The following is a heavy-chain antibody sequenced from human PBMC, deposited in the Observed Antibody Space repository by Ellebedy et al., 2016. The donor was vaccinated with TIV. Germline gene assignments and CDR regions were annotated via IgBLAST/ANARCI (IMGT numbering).Heavy chain of an antibody. V-gene: IGHV1-8*01. CDR3: ARYPTPTIAAAGPEGKTPTPSGMDV. J-gene: IGHJ6*02. Sequence: AASVKVSCKASGYTFISYDINWVRQATGQGLEWMGWMNPHSGNTGYAQPIQGRVTMTRNTSISTAYMELRSLRSEDTAVYYCARYPTPTIAAAGPEGKTPTPSGMDVWGQGTTVTVSS. CDR2: MNPHSGNT. CDR1: GYTFISYD. D-gene: IGHD6-13*01.